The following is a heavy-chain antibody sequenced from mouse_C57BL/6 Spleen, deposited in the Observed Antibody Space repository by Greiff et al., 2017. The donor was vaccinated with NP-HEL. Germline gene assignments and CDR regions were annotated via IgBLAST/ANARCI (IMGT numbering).Heavy chain of an antibody. CDR2: ISSGSSTI. CDR1: GFTFSDYG. D-gene: IGHD2-1*01. CDR3: ARPTEGNSAWFAY. V-gene: IGHV5-17*01. J-gene: IGHJ3*01. Sequence: EVKLMESGGGLVKPGGSLKLSCAASGFTFSDYGMHWVRQAPEKGLEWVAYISSGSSTIYYADTVKGRFTISRDNAKNTLFLQMTSLRSEDTAMYYCARPTEGNSAWFAYWGQGTLVTGSA.